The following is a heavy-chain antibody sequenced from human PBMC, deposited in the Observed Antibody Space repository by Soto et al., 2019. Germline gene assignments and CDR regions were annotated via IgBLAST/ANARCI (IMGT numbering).Heavy chain of an antibody. CDR2: IWYDGSNK. CDR1: EFIISSHG. V-gene: IGHV3-33*08. CDR3: ARDRGLYDYIWGSYRHRLDY. J-gene: IGHJ4*02. Sequence: RLSYAVLEFIISSHGIRWIRQAKSKGLELVAVIWYDGSNKYYAASVKGRFTISRDNSKNTLYLQMNSLRAEDTAVYYCARDRGLYDYIWGSYRHRLDYWGQGTLVTVSS. D-gene: IGHD3-16*02.